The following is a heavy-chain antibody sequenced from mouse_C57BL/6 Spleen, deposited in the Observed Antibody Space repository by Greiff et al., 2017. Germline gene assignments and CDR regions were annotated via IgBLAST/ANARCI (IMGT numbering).Heavy chain of an antibody. CDR2: ISNDGSN. CDR3: ARAGDAMDY. CDR1: GYSITSGYY. Sequence: ESGPGLVKPSQSLSLTCSVTGYSITSGYYWNWIRQFPGNKLEWMGYISNDGSNNYNPSLQNRISITSDTSKNQFFMKLNCVTTEDTATYYGARAGDAMDYWGQGTSVTVSS. J-gene: IGHJ4*01. V-gene: IGHV3-6*01.